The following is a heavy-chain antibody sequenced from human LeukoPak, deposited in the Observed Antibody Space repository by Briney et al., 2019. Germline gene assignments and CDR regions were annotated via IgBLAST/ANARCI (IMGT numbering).Heavy chain of an antibody. CDR1: GYSFTGYY. CDR2: INPNSGGT. J-gene: IGHJ4*02. D-gene: IGHD6-6*01. Sequence: ASVKVSCKASGYSFTGYYIHWVRQAPGQGLEWMAWINPNSGGTNYAQKFQGRVTMTRDTSISTAYMELNRLRSDDTAVYYCARYIAARPLDYWGQGTLVTVSS. V-gene: IGHV1-2*02. CDR3: ARYIAARPLDY.